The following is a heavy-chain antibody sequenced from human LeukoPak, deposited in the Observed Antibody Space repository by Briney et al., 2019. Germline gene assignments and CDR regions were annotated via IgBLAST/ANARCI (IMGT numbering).Heavy chain of an antibody. V-gene: IGHV1-2*06. CDR1: GYTFTGYY. J-gene: IGHJ6*03. D-gene: IGHD4-17*01. CDR2: INPNSGGT. Sequence: ASVEVSCKXSGYTFTGYYMHWVRQAPGQGLEWVGRINPNSGGTNYSQKFQGRVTMTRDTSISTAYMELSRLRSDDTAVYYCASATVTTYYYYYYMDVWGKGTTVTVSS. CDR3: ASATVTTYYYYYYMDV.